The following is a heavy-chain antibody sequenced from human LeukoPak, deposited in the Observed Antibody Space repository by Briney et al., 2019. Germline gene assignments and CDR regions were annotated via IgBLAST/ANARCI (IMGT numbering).Heavy chain of an antibody. J-gene: IGHJ4*02. CDR1: GFTFSSYS. D-gene: IGHD4-17*01. Sequence: GGSLRLSCAASGFTFSSYSMNWVRQAPGKGLEWVSYISSSSSTKYYADSVKGRFTISRDNSKNTLYLQMNSLRAEDTAVYYCAKERNYGDSFWDYWGQGTLVTVSS. V-gene: IGHV3-48*01. CDR3: AKERNYGDSFWDY. CDR2: ISSSSSTK.